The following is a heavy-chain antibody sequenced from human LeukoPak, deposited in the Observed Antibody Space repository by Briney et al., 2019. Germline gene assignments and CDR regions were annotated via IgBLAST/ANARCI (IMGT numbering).Heavy chain of an antibody. CDR3: ARTYCTNCVCLYYFDY. CDR2: INPNSGGT. CDR1: GYTFTGYY. Sequence: ASVKVSCKASGYTFTGYYMHWVRQAPGQGLEWMGWINPNSGGTNYAQKFQGRGTMTRGTSISTGYMELSRLRSDDTAVYYCARTYCTNCVCLYYFDYWGQGTLVTVSS. J-gene: IGHJ4*02. D-gene: IGHD2-8*01. V-gene: IGHV1-2*02.